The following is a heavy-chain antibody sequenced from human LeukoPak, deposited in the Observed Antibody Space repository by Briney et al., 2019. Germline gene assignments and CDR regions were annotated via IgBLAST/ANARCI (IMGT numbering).Heavy chain of an antibody. CDR1: GGSISSSSYY. V-gene: IGHV4-39*07. CDR2: IYYSGST. CDR3: ARLSGSYYGYYAFDI. Sequence: SETLSLTCTVSGGSISSSSYYWGWIRQPPGKGLEWIGSIYYSGSTYYNPSLKSRVTISVDTSKNQFSLKLSSVTAADTAVYYCARLSGSYYGYYAFDIWGQGTMVTVSS. D-gene: IGHD1-26*01. J-gene: IGHJ3*02.